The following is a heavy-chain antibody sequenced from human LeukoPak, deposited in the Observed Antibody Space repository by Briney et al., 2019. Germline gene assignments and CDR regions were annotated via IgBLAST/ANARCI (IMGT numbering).Heavy chain of an antibody. D-gene: IGHD4-17*01. J-gene: IGHJ4*02. V-gene: IGHV3-30*18. CDR1: GFTFSRSG. CDR2: ISYDGSYI. Sequence: GGSLRLSCAASGFTFSRSGMHWVRQAPGKGLEWVAVISYDGSYINYADSVKGRFTTSRDNSKNTLFLQMNSLRFEDTAVYYCANLYGDYPDYWGQGTLVTVSS. CDR3: ANLYGDYPDY.